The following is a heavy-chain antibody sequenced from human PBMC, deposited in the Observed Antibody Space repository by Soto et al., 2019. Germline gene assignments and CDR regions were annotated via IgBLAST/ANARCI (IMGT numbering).Heavy chain of an antibody. D-gene: IGHD3-10*01. V-gene: IGHV1-8*02. Sequence: QVQLVQSGAAVRKPGPSGKVSCKASGYTFTNFHFNWVRQATGHGLEWIGWMNPYSGDTGYAQNFQGRVTMTRDTAINTAYMEMTSLTSDDTAFYYCARGSPGPVDHWGQGTPVTVSS. CDR1: GYTFTNFH. CDR3: ARGSPGPVDH. J-gene: IGHJ4*02. CDR2: MNPYSGDT.